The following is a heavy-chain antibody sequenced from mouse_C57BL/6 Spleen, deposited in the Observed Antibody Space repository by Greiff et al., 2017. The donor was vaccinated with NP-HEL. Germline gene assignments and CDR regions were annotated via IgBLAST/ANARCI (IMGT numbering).Heavy chain of an antibody. CDR1: GFSLKSNR. D-gene: IGHD2-4*01. J-gene: IGHJ2*01. CDR2: IWSGGST. CDR3: ARNYDYDYAFDY. Sequence: QVQLQQSGPGLVQPSQSLSITCTVSGFSLKSNREQWVRQSPGKGLEWLGVIWSGGSTDYNAAFISRLSISKDNSKSQVFFKMNSLQADDTAIYYCARNYDYDYAFDYWGQGTTLTVSS. V-gene: IGHV2-2*01.